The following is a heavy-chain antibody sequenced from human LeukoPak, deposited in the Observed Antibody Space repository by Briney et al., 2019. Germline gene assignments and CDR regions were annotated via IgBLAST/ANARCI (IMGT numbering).Heavy chain of an antibody. CDR3: AKFGGGYDSNDAFDI. J-gene: IGHJ3*02. D-gene: IGHD5-12*01. CDR1: RFTFSSYA. CDR2: ISGSGGST. Sequence: PGGSLRLSCAASRFTFSSYAMSWVRQAPGKGLEWVSAISGSGGSTYYADSVKGRFTISRDNSKNTLYLQMNSLRAEDTAVYYCAKFGGGYDSNDAFDIWGQGTMVTVSS. V-gene: IGHV3-23*01.